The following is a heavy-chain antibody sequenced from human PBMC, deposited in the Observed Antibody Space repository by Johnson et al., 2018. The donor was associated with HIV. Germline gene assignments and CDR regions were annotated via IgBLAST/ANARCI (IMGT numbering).Heavy chain of an antibody. D-gene: IGHD2-8*02. Sequence: MSLVESGGGLVQPGGSLRLSCATSGFTFSSYWMSWVRQAPVKWLAGVANIKQDGGEKYSVDSVTGRFTISRDNAKNSLYLQMNRLRAEDTAVYYCARGPSQLYWPDVAFDIWGQGTTVTVSS. CDR1: GFTFSSYW. J-gene: IGHJ3*02. V-gene: IGHV3-7*05. CDR2: IKQDGGEK. CDR3: ARGPSQLYWPDVAFDI.